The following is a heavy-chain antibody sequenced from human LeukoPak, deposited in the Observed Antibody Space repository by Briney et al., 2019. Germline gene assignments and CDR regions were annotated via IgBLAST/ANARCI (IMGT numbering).Heavy chain of an antibody. D-gene: IGHD3-22*01. CDR3: ARDLPYYYDSSGYYFDY. CDR2: IYSGGST. V-gene: IGHV3-66*01. CDR1: GFTVSSNY. J-gene: IGHJ4*02. Sequence: ESGGGLVQPGGSLRLSCAASGFTVSSNYMSWVRQAPGKGLEWVSVIYSGGSTYYADSVKGRFTISRDNSKNTLYLQMNSLRAEDTAVYYCARDLPYYYDSSGYYFDYWGQGTLVTVSS.